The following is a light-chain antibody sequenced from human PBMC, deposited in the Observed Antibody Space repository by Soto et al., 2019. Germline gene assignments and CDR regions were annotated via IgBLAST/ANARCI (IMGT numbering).Light chain of an antibody. Sequence: DIQMTQSPSSLSASVGDRVTITCRASQTISTYLNWYQQNPGKAPKLLIYAASTLQSGVPSRFSGSGSGTDFPLTISRLQPEDFATYYCQQSHGIPYTFGQGTKLEIK. J-gene: IGKJ2*01. CDR3: QQSHGIPYT. V-gene: IGKV1-39*01. CDR1: QTISTY. CDR2: AAS.